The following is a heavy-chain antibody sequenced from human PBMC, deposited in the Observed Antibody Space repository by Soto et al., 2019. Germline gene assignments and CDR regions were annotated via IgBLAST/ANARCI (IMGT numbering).Heavy chain of an antibody. Sequence: ASVKVSCKASGYTFISYDINWVRQATGQGLEWMGWMNPNSGNTGYAQKFQGRVTMTRNTSISTAYMELSSLRSEDTAVYYCARGGLTIAARPFSWFDPWGQGTLVTVSS. V-gene: IGHV1-8*01. D-gene: IGHD6-6*01. CDR2: MNPNSGNT. CDR1: GYTFISYD. CDR3: ARGGLTIAARPFSWFDP. J-gene: IGHJ5*02.